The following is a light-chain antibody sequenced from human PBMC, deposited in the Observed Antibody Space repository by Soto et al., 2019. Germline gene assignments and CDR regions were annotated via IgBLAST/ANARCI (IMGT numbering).Light chain of an antibody. Sequence: QSALTQPRSVSGSPGHSVTISGTGTNSDVGGYNYVSWYQHHPGKAPKLMIYDVSKRPSGVPDRFSGSKSGNTASLTISGLQAEDEADYYCCSSGGSYTFEVFGGGTKVTVL. V-gene: IGLV2-11*01. CDR3: CSSGGSYTFEV. J-gene: IGLJ2*01. CDR2: DVS. CDR1: NSDVGGYNY.